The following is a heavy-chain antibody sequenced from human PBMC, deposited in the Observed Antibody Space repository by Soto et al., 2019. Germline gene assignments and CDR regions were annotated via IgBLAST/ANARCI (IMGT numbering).Heavy chain of an antibody. CDR2: IYHSGNT. Sequence: QVQLMESGPGLVKPSGTLSLTCAVSGGSISTDNWWSWVRQPPGKGLEWVGEIYHSGNTNYNPSLKSRLTLSIDKSKDQFSLDVTFVTAADTAVYYCARGGRWLFDYWGQGALVTVSS. D-gene: IGHD5-12*01. J-gene: IGHJ4*02. CDR1: GGSISTDNW. V-gene: IGHV4-4*02. CDR3: ARGGRWLFDY.